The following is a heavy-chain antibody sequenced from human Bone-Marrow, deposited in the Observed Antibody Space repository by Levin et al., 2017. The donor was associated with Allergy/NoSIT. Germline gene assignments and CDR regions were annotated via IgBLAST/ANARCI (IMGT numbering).Heavy chain of an antibody. CDR1: GFTFSSYS. CDR3: ARDAHTKGSGWYWYAFDI. CDR2: ISSSSSYI. J-gene: IGHJ3*02. Sequence: GESLKISCAASGFTFSSYSMNWVRQAPGKGLEWVSSISSSSSYIYYADSVKGRFTISRDNAKNSLYLQMNSLRAEDTAVYYCARDAHTKGSGWYWYAFDIWGQGTMVTGSS. D-gene: IGHD6-19*01. V-gene: IGHV3-21*01.